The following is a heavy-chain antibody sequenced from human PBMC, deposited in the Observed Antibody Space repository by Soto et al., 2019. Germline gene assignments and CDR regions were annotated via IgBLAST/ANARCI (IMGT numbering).Heavy chain of an antibody. CDR2: ISYGGGTT. J-gene: IGHJ4*02. D-gene: IGHD3-22*01. V-gene: IGHV3-23*01. CDR1: EFTFSNYA. CDR3: AKTPEYYYGSTGYHFDS. Sequence: GGSLRLSCAASEFTFSNYAMSWVRQAPGKGLEWVSAISYGGGTTYYADSVKGRFTISRDNSKNTLYLQMNSLRAEDTAVYYCAKTPEYYYGSTGYHFDSGGQETLVPVSS.